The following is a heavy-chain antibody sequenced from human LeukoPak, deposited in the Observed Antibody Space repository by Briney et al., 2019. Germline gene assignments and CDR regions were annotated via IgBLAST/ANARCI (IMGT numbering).Heavy chain of an antibody. CDR2: IIPIFGTA. Sequence: SSVKVSCKASGRTFSSYAISWVRQAPGQGLEWMGRIIPIFGTANYAQKFQGRVTITTDESTSTAYMELSSLRSEDTAVYYCARDPQRWLQPGAFDIWGQGTMVTVSS. V-gene: IGHV1-69*05. CDR1: GRTFSSYA. J-gene: IGHJ3*02. D-gene: IGHD5-24*01. CDR3: ARDPQRWLQPGAFDI.